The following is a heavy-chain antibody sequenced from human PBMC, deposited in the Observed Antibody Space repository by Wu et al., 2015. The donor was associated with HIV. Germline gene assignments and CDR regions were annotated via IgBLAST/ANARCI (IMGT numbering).Heavy chain of an antibody. J-gene: IGHJ3*02. D-gene: IGHD2-21*01. CDR2: MDPRTGNT. CDR1: EDTVSSSG. Sequence: QVQLVQSGAEVKKPGASVKVSCKTSEDTVSSSGISWVRQAPGQGLEWMGWMDPRTGNTGYAQKFQGRVTMTRDTSISTANMELSSLRSEDTAVYYCARGSEREVVMGLYSALEIWGQGTLITVSS. V-gene: IGHV1-8*02. CDR3: ARGSEREVVMGLYSALEI.